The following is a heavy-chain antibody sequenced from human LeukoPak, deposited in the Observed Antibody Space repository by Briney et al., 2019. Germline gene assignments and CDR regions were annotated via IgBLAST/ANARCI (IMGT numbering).Heavy chain of an antibody. V-gene: IGHV3-9*01. CDR2: ISWNSGSI. CDR3: AKDPFGVVIGSNNWFDP. D-gene: IGHD3-3*01. J-gene: IGHJ5*02. Sequence: GGSLRLSCAASGFTFDDYAMPWVRQAPGKGLEWVSGISWNSGSIGYADSVKGRFTISRDNAKNSLYLQMNSLRAEDTALYYCAKDPFGVVIGSNNWFDPWGQGTLVTVSS. CDR1: GFTFDDYA.